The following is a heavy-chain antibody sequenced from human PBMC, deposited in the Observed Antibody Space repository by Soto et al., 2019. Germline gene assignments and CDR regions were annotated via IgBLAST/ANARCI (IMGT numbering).Heavy chain of an antibody. CDR1: GGTFSSYA. Sequence: QVQLVQSGAEVKKPGSSVKVSCKASGGTFSSYAISWVRQAPGQGLEWMGGIIPIFGTANYAQKFQGRVTITADESTSTAYMELSSLRSEDTAVYYCARDHSPVLTIYDFWSGYYLDYWGQGTLVTVSS. CDR3: ARDHSPVLTIYDFWSGYYLDY. V-gene: IGHV1-69*01. D-gene: IGHD3-3*01. CDR2: IIPIFGTA. J-gene: IGHJ4*02.